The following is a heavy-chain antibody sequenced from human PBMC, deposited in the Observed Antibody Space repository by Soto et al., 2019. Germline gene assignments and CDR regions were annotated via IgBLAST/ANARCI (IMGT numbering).Heavy chain of an antibody. V-gene: IGHV3-23*01. CDR2: ISGSGGST. CDR1: GFTFSSYA. CDR3: AKDNALYGYYGMDV. J-gene: IGHJ6*02. Sequence: GGSLRLSCAASGFTFSSYAMSWVRQAPGKGLEWVSAISGSGGSTYYADSVKGRFTISRDNSKNTLYLQMNSLRAEDTAVYYCAKDNALYGYYGMDVWGQGTTVTVSS. D-gene: IGHD4-17*01.